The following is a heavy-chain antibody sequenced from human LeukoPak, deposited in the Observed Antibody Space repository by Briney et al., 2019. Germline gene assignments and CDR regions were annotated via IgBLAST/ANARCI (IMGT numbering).Heavy chain of an antibody. Sequence: PSETLSLTCTVSGGSISSYYWSWLRQPPGKGLEWIGYIYYSGSTNYNPSLKSRVTISVDTSKNQFSLKLSSVTAADTAVYYCARQQYSDAFDIWGQGTMVTVSS. J-gene: IGHJ3*02. CDR2: IYYSGST. V-gene: IGHV4-59*08. CDR3: ARQQYSDAFDI. CDR1: GGSISSYY. D-gene: IGHD2-15*01.